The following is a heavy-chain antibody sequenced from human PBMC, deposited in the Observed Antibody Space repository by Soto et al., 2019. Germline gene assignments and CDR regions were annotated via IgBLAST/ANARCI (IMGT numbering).Heavy chain of an antibody. V-gene: IGHV3-7*03. D-gene: IGHD3-3*01. J-gene: IGHJ4*02. CDR1: GFSFGSYW. CDR2: IKDDGSER. CDR3: ARDVGPVTIFGEALSGYFDF. Sequence: PGGSLRLSCAVSGFSFGSYWRSWVRQAPGKGLEWLASIKDDGSERYYLDSVKGRFTISRDNAKDSLSLQMNSLRGEDTAFYYCARDVGPVTIFGEALSGYFDFWGQGTLVTVSS.